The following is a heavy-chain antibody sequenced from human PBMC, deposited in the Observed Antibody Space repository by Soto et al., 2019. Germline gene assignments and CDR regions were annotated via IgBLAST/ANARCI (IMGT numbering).Heavy chain of an antibody. Sequence: GGSLRLSCAASGFTFSSYAMSWVRQAPGKGLEWVSVISGSGTYYADSVKGRLTISRDNAKNTLYLQMNSLRAEDTAVYYCARGDGDYYDGNGYLGRHWGQGTLVTVPS. V-gene: IGHV3-23*01. CDR3: ARGDGDYYDGNGYLGRH. CDR2: ISGSGT. CDR1: GFTFSSYA. D-gene: IGHD3-22*01. J-gene: IGHJ4*02.